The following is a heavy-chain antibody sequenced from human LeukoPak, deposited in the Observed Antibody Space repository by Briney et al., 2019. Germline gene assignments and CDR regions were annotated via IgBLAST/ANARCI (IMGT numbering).Heavy chain of an antibody. D-gene: IGHD3-10*01. V-gene: IGHV3-30*02. CDR3: AKDKYYGSGSRNWFDP. CDR2: IRYDGSNK. CDR1: GFTFSSYG. Sequence: GGSLRLSCAASGFTFSSYGMHWVRQAPGKGLEWVAFIRYDGSNKYYADPVKGRFTISRDNSKNTLYLQMNSLRAEDTAVYYCAKDKYYGSGSRNWFDPWGQGTLVTVSS. J-gene: IGHJ5*02.